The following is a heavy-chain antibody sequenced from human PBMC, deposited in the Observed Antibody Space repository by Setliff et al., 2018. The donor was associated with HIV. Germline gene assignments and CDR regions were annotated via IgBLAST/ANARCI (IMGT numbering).Heavy chain of an antibody. D-gene: IGHD3-3*01. V-gene: IGHV4-39*02. J-gene: IGHJ4*02. CDR1: GASINSGYDY. Sequence: SETLSLTCTVSGASINSGYDYWVWIRQPPGKGLQWIGSINNSASTYYSPSLKRRVIMSVDTSKNRFSLRLSSVSAADTAVYYCARTSYNFWGGPDSWGQGTLVTVS. CDR2: INNSAST. CDR3: ARTSYNFWGGPDS.